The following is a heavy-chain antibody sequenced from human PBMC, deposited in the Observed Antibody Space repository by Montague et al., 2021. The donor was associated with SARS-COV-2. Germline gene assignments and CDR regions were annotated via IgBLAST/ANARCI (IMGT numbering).Heavy chain of an antibody. CDR2: IYYSGST. V-gene: IGHV4-59*12. CDR3: ARDLAGYYGSGSYGGMDV. CDR1: GGSISSYY. D-gene: IGHD3-10*01. J-gene: IGHJ6*02. Sequence: SETLSLTCTVSGGSISSYYWSWIRQPPGKGLEWIGSIYYSGSTYYNPSLKSRVTISVDTSKNQFSLKLGSVTAADTAVYYCARDLAGYYGSGSYGGMDVWGQGTTVTVSS.